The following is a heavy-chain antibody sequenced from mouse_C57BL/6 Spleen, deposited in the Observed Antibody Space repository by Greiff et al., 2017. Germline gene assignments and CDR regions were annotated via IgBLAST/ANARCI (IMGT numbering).Heavy chain of an antibody. CDR2: LWTGGGT. J-gene: IGHJ3*01. V-gene: IGHV2-9-1*01. Sequence: QVQLQQSGPGLVAPSQSLSITCTVSGFSLTSYAISWVRQPPGKGLEWLGVLWTGGGTHYNSALNSRLSISKDNSKSQVFLKMNSLQTEDTARYDCARDGNRFAYGGQGTLVTVSA. CDR1: GFSLTSYA. D-gene: IGHD2-3*01. CDR3: ARDGNRFAY.